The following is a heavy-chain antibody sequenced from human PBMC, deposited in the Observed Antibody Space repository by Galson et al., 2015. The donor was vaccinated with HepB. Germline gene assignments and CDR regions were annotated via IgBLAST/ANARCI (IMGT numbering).Heavy chain of an antibody. J-gene: IGHJ4*02. D-gene: IGHD5-18*01. CDR2: IYYTGNT. CDR1: TFRNYA. V-gene: IGHV4-39*07. CDR3: ARAAGDSSTYANDY. Sequence: TFRNYAMSWVRQPPEKGLEWIGSIYYTGNTYYKSSLKSRVTISADMSKNQFSLKVNSVTAADTAVYYCARAAGDSSTYANDYWGQGALVTVSS.